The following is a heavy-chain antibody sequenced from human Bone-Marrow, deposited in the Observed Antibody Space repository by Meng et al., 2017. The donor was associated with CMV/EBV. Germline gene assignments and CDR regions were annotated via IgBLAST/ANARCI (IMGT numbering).Heavy chain of an antibody. D-gene: IGHD4-17*01. CDR1: GYSFTSYW. Sequence: GGSLRLSCKGSGYSFTSYWIGWVRQMPGKGLEWMGIIYPGDSDTRYSPSFQGQVTISADKSISTAYLQWSSLKASDTAMYYCARLGGDYGRYYYYYGMDVWGEGTTVTVSS. CDR2: IYPGDSDT. CDR3: ARLGGDYGRYYYYYGMDV. V-gene: IGHV5-51*01. J-gene: IGHJ6*04.